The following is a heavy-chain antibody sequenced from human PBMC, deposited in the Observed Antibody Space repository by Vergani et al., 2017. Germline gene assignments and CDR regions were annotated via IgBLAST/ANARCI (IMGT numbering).Heavy chain of an antibody. D-gene: IGHD6-6*01. CDR2: IYYSGST. Sequence: QLQLQESGPGLVKPSETLSLTCTVSGGSISSSSYYWGWIRQPPGKGLEWIGSIYYSGSTYYNPSLKSRVTISVDTSKNQFSLKLSSVTAADTAVYHCARSIAARSGGYWGQGTLVTVSS. V-gene: IGHV4-39*01. J-gene: IGHJ4*02. CDR1: GGSISSSSYY. CDR3: ARSIAARSGGY.